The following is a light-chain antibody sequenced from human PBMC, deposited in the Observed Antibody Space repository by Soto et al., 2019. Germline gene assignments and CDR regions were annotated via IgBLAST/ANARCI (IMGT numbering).Light chain of an antibody. CDR1: HSVLYSSNNKDY. Sequence: DIILTQSPESLAVSLDERATINCKSSHSVLYSSNNKDYLAWYQQKPGQPPKLLIYWATARQRGVPERFRGSGSGTDFTLTINSLQAEDVAVYYCQQYYSYPRTFGHGTKVDIK. CDR3: QQYYSYPRT. CDR2: WAT. J-gene: IGKJ1*01. V-gene: IGKV4-1*01.